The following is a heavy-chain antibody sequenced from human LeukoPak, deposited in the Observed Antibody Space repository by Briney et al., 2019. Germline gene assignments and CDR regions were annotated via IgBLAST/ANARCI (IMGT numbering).Heavy chain of an antibody. J-gene: IGHJ5*02. CDR2: IYTSGGT. CDR3: ARDRTYSGSYNPPWFDP. CDR1: GDSFSSYY. V-gene: IGHV4-4*07. Sequence: SETLSLTCTVSGDSFSSYYWSWIRQPAGKGLEWIGRIYTSGGTNYNPSLMSRVTMSVDTSQKQYSLKLSSVTAADTGVYYCARDRTYSGSYNPPWFDPWGQGTLVTVSS. D-gene: IGHD1-26*01.